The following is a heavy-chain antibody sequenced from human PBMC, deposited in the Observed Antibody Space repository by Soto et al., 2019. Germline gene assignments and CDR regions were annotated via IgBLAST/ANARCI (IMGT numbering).Heavy chain of an antibody. CDR1: GGTFSSYA. V-gene: IGHV1-69*12. D-gene: IGHD5-12*01. J-gene: IGHJ4*02. CDR2: IIPIFGTA. CDR3: ARVKGDGYNYEFQYYFDY. Sequence: QVQLVQSGAEVKKPGSSVKVSCKASGGTFSSYAISWVRQAPGQGLEWMGGIIPIFGTANYAQKFQGRVTITADESTSTAYMELSSLRSEDTAVYYCARVKGDGYNYEFQYYFDYWGQGTLVTVSS.